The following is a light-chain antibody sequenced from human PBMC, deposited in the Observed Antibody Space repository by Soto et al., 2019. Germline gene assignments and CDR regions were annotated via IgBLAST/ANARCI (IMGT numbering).Light chain of an antibody. CDR2: GNS. CDR1: SSNIGAGYD. Sequence: QLVLTQPPSVSGAPGQRGTISCTGSSSNIGAGYDVHWYQQLPGTAPKLLIYGNSNRPSGVPDRFSGSKSGTSASLAITGLQAEDEADYYCQSYDSSLSGWGVFGGGTKLTVL. J-gene: IGLJ3*02. V-gene: IGLV1-40*01. CDR3: QSYDSSLSGWGV.